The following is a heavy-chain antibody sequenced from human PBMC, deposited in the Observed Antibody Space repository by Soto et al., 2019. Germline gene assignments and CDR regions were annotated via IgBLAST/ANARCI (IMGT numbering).Heavy chain of an antibody. Sequence: ASVKVSGKASGGTFSSYAISWVRQAPGQGLEWMGGIIPIFGTANYAQKFQGRVTITADKSTSTAYMELSSLRSEDTAVYYCAEADIVVVPAATHYYYYGMDVWGQGTTVTVSS. CDR3: AEADIVVVPAATHYYYYGMDV. V-gene: IGHV1-69*06. D-gene: IGHD2-2*01. CDR1: GGTFSSYA. CDR2: IIPIFGTA. J-gene: IGHJ6*02.